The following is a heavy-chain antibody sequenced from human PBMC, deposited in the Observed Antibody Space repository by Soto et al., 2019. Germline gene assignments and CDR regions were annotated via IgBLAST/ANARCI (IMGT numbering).Heavy chain of an antibody. V-gene: IGHV1-18*04. CDR2: ISAYSGNT. CDR3: ARDQTVLDY. D-gene: IGHD4-17*01. Sequence: QVQLVQSGAEVKKPGASVKVSCKASGYTFTSYAFNWVRHAPGQGLEWMGWISAYSGNTNYAQKFQGRVTMTTDTSTSTAYMALRSMRSYDTAVYYCARDQTVLDYWGQGTLVTVSS. CDR1: GYTFTSYA. J-gene: IGHJ4*02.